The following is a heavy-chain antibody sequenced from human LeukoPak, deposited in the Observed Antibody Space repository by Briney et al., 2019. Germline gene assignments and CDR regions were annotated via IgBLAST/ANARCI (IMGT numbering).Heavy chain of an antibody. D-gene: IGHD3-22*01. Sequence: SETLSLTCTVSGGSIRSSSSTYYWGWIRQSPGKGLEWIGTIYYSGSTYYNPSLKSRVTISVDTSKNQFSLRLSSVTAADTAVYYCARAARPDYYDSPFDYWGQGTLVTVSS. CDR3: ARAARPDYYDSPFDY. CDR1: GGSIRSSSSTYY. J-gene: IGHJ4*02. V-gene: IGHV4-39*01. CDR2: IYYSGST.